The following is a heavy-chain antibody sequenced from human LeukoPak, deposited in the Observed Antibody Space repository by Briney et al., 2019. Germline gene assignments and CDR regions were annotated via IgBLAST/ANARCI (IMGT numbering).Heavy chain of an antibody. J-gene: IGHJ4*02. CDR3: ARDWYSSNWYGNSFDY. V-gene: IGHV3-53*01. D-gene: IGHD6-13*01. CDR2: IYSGGST. CDR1: GFTVSSNY. Sequence: GGSLRLSCAASGFTVSSNYMSWVRQAPGKGLEWVSVIYSGGSTYYADSVKGRFTISRDNSKNTLYLQMNSLRAEDTAVYYCARDWYSSNWYGNSFDYWGQGTLVSVSS.